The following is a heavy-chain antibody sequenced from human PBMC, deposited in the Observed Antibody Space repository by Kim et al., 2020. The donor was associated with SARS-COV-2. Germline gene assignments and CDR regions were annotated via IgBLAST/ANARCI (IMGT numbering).Heavy chain of an antibody. D-gene: IGHD5-12*01. CDR3: ARSSYSGYREYFFNY. J-gene: IGHJ4*01. CDR1: GFTFSDYY. CDR2: ISGSVSTR. Sequence: GGSLRLSCAASGFTFSDYYMSWIRQAPGKGLEWVSHISGSVSTRHYADSVKGRFTISRDNAKNSLYLLMNSLSDEDTAVYYCARSSYSGYREYFFNYWG. V-gene: IGHV3-11*04.